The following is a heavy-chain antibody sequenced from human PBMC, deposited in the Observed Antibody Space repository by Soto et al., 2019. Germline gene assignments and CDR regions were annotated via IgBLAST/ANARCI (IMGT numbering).Heavy chain of an antibody. CDR1: GYTFTDYY. CDR3: AREHAGFGDY. J-gene: IGHJ4*02. D-gene: IGHD3-16*01. V-gene: IGHV1-2*02. CDR2: FNPKTGGP. Sequence: GXSVKDSCEASGYTFTDYYIHWGRQAPGQGLEWLGWFNPKTGGPNYAPKFQGRVTMTRDTSLSTTYMELTSLTSDDTAVYYCAREHAGFGDYWGPGTLVTVSS.